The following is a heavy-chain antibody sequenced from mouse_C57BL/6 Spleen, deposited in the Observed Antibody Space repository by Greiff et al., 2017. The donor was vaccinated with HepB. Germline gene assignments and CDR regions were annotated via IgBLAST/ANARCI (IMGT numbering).Heavy chain of an antibody. J-gene: IGHJ3*01. CDR2: IDPETGGT. CDR1: GYTFPDYE. Sequence: QVQLQHSGAELVRPGASVTLSCKASGYTFPDYELHWVKQTPVHGLEWIGAIDPETGGTAYNQKFKGKAILTADKSSSTAYMELRSLTSEDSAVYYCTRGLRFAYWGQGTLVTVSA. V-gene: IGHV1-15*01. CDR3: TRGLRFAY. D-gene: IGHD2-4*01.